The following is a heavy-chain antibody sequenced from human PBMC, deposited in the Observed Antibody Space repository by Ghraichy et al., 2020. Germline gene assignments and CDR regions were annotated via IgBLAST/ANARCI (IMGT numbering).Heavy chain of an antibody. Sequence: GGSLRLSCAASGFTFSSYGMHWVRQAPGKGLEWVADISSDGNNKYYADSVKGRFTISRDNSKNTLYLQMNSLRAEDTAVYHCAKDQDRYYYYCMDVWGQGTTVTVSS. J-gene: IGHJ6*02. CDR1: GFTFSSYG. V-gene: IGHV3-30*18. CDR2: ISSDGNNK. CDR3: AKDQDRYYYYCMDV.